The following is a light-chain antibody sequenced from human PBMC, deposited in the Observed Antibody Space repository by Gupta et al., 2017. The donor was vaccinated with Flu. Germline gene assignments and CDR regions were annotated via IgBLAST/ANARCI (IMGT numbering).Light chain of an antibody. J-gene: IGKJ4*01. Sequence: RATLPCRASQSISSYLAWYQHKPGQAPRLLIYDASSRATGIPARFSGSGFGTDFTLTITNLEPEDSAVYYCQQRGDWPPGATFGGGTKVEIK. CDR3: QQRGDWPPGAT. CDR1: QSISSY. V-gene: IGKV3-11*01. CDR2: DAS.